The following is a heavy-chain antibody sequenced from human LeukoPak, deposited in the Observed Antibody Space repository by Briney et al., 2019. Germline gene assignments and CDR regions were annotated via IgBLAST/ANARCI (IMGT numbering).Heavy chain of an antibody. Sequence: SETLSLTCAVYGGSFSGYYWSWIRQPPGKGLEWIGDIHYSGTTNYNPSLKSRVTISVDTSKNQFSLNLTSVTAADTAVYYCARFTPQGYGWGGYNRFDPWGQGTLVTVSS. D-gene: IGHD3-16*01. V-gene: IGHV4-59*01. J-gene: IGHJ5*02. CDR3: ARFTPQGYGWGGYNRFDP. CDR2: IHYSGTT. CDR1: GGSFSGYY.